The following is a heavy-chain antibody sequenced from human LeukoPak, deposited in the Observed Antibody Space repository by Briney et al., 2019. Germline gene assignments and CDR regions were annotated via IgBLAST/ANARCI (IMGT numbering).Heavy chain of an antibody. V-gene: IGHV1-69*13. D-gene: IGHD5-24*01. CDR1: GGTFSGYA. Sequence: SVKVSCKAPGGTFSGYAISWVRQAPGQGLEWMGGIIPIFGTANYAQKFQGRVTITADESTSTAYMELSSLRSEDTAVYYCARSGRTVEMAYYFDYWGQGTLVAVSS. J-gene: IGHJ4*02. CDR3: ARSGRTVEMAYYFDY. CDR2: IIPIFGTA.